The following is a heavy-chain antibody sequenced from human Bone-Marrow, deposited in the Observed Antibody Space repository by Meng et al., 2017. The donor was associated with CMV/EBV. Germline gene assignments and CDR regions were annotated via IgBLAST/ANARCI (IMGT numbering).Heavy chain of an antibody. CDR1: GGTFSSYA. J-gene: IGHJ6*02. Sequence: SVNVSCKASGGTFSSYAISWVRQAPGQGLEWMGGIIPILGIANYAQKFQGRVTITADKSTSTAYMELSSLRSEDTAVYYCARDHESIAARLYYGMDVWGQGTTVTVSS. D-gene: IGHD6-6*01. CDR3: ARDHESIAARLYYGMDV. V-gene: IGHV1-69*10. CDR2: IIPILGIA.